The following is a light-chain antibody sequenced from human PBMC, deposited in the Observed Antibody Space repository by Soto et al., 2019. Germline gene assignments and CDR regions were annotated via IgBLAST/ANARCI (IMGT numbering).Light chain of an antibody. CDR1: QSVSSN. J-gene: IGKJ4*01. CDR3: QQYNNWPPLT. CDR2: GAS. Sequence: EIVMTQSPATLSVSPGEGATLSCRASQSVSSNLAWYQQKLGQAPRLLIYGASTRATGIPARFSGSGSGTEFTLTISSLQSEDFAVDYCQQYNNWPPLTFGGGTKVEIK. V-gene: IGKV3-15*01.